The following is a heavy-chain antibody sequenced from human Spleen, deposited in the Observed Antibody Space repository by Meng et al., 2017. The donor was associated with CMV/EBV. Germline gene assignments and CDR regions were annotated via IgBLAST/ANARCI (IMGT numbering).Heavy chain of an antibody. V-gene: IGHV4-34*01. CDR2: INHSGST. D-gene: IGHD5-18*01. CDR3: ARGEAMADY. CDR1: GGSLSGYY. J-gene: IGHJ4*02. Sequence: LTRTCAVYGGSLSGYYWRWIRQPPGKGLEWIGEINHSGSTNYNPSLKSRVTISVDTSKNQFSLKLSSVTAADTAVYYCARGEAMADYWGQGTLVTVSS.